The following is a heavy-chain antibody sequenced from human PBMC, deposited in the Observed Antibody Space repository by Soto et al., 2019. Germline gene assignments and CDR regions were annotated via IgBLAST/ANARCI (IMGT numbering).Heavy chain of an antibody. D-gene: IGHD6-13*01. CDR2: IYYSGST. CDR3: ARNGEQQLVFYFQH. V-gene: IGHV4-39*01. CDR1: GGSISSSSYY. Sequence: QLQLQESGPGLVKPSETLSLTCTVSGGSISSSSYYWGWIRQPPGKGLEWIGSIYYSGSTYYNQSNKSRVTISVDTSKNQFSLKLSSVTAPDTAVYYCARNGEQQLVFYFQHWGQGTLVPVSS. J-gene: IGHJ1*01.